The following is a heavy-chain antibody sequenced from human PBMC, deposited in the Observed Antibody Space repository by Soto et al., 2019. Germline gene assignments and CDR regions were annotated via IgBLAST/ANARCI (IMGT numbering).Heavy chain of an antibody. CDR2: IYYSGST. D-gene: IGHD3-22*01. CDR1: GGSISSSSYY. J-gene: IGHJ4*02. V-gene: IGHV4-39*01. CDR3: ARLEDSSGYYYFDY. Sequence: QLQLQESGPGLVKPSETLSLTCTVSGGSISSSSYYWGWIRQPPGKGLEWIGSIYYSGSTYYNPSLKSRVTISVDTSKNQCSLKLSSVTAADTAVYYCARLEDSSGYYYFDYWGQGTLVTVSS.